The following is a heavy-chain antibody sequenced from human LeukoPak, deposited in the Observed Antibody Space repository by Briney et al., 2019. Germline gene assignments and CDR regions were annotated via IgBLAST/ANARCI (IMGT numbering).Heavy chain of an antibody. CDR3: ARGTPSSSWYDWFDP. J-gene: IGHJ5*02. D-gene: IGHD6-13*01. Sequence: ASVKVSCKASAYTFTSYAMHWVRQAPGQRLEWMGWINAGNGNTKYSQKFQGRVTITRDTSASTAYMELSSLRSEDTAVYYCARGTPSSSWYDWFDPWGQGSLVTVSS. CDR1: AYTFTSYA. CDR2: INAGNGNT. V-gene: IGHV1-3*01.